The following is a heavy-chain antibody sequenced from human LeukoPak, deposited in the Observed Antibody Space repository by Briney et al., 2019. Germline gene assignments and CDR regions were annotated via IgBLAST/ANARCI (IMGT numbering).Heavy chain of an antibody. CDR2: ISAYNGNT. CDR3: ARDRYDSSGYYPAPDWFDP. J-gene: IGHJ5*02. V-gene: IGHV1-18*01. CDR1: GYTFTSYG. Sequence: ASVKVSCKASGYTFTSYGISWVRQAPGRRLEWMGWISAYNGNTNYAQKLQGRVTMTTDTSTSTAYMELRSLRSDDTAVYYCARDRYDSSGYYPAPDWFDPWGQGTLVTVSS. D-gene: IGHD3-22*01.